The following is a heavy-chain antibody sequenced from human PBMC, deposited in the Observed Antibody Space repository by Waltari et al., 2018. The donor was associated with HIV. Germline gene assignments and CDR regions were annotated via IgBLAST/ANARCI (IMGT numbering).Heavy chain of an antibody. D-gene: IGHD3-22*01. Sequence: QVQLQESGPGLVKPSETLSLICSVPGGPNSGYYWTWIRQPPGKGLEWIGYVHGRGNTKYNPSLQIRVTISIDTSKNQVSLALNSVTAADTAVYFCARVKASYYDGSGFYFLDYWGQGTLVTVSS. CDR1: GGPNSGYY. J-gene: IGHJ4*02. V-gene: IGHV4-59*01. CDR2: VHGRGNT. CDR3: ARVKASYYDGSGFYFLDY.